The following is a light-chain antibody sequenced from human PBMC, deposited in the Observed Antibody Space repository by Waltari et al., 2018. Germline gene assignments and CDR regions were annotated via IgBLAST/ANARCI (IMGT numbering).Light chain of an antibody. J-gene: IGLJ2*01. CDR1: SSDVGGYNY. Sequence: QSALTQAASVSGSPGQSITLSCTGSSSDVGGYNYVSWYQQHPGKAPKLIIYDVSNRPSGVFNRFSGSKSGNTASLTISGLQAEDEADYYCSSYISSSTLELFGGGTSLTVL. CDR3: SSYISSSTLEL. V-gene: IGLV2-14*03. CDR2: DVS.